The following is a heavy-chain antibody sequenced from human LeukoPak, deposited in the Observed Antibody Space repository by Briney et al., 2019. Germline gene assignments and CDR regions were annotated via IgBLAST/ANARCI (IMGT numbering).Heavy chain of an antibody. Sequence: GGSLRLSCAASGFTFSSYSMNWVRQAPGKGLEWVSYISSSSSTIYYADSVKGRFTMSRDNAKNSLYLQMSSLRAEDTAVYYCAKYLYDRSGYYYANPTDYWGQGTLVTVSS. CDR3: AKYLYDRSGYYYANPTDY. CDR1: GFTFSSYS. D-gene: IGHD3-22*01. V-gene: IGHV3-48*04. CDR2: ISSSSSTI. J-gene: IGHJ4*02.